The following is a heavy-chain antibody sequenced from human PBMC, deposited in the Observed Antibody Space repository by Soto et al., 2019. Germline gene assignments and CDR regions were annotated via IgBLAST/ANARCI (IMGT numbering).Heavy chain of an antibody. V-gene: IGHV3-9*01. D-gene: IGHD3-3*01. J-gene: IGHJ4*02. CDR3: VLDDFWSGYSGY. CDR2: ISWNSDSI. CDR1: GFTFDDYA. Sequence: GGSLRLSCAASGFTFDDYAMHWVRQAPGKGLEWVSGISWNSDSIGYADSVKGRFTISRDNAKNSLYLQMNRLRAEDTALYYCVLDDFWSGYSGYWGQGPRVTVSS.